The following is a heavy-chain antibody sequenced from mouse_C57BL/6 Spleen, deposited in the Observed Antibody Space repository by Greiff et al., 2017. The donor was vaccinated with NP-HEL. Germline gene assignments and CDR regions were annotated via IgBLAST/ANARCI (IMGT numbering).Heavy chain of an antibody. J-gene: IGHJ4*01. V-gene: IGHV1-72*01. CDR1: GYTFTSYW. CDR3: ARVGNMDDYDVGYAMDY. CDR2: IDPNSGGT. D-gene: IGHD2-4*01. Sequence: QVQLQQPGAELVKPGASVKLSCKASGYTFTSYWMHWVKQRPGRGLEWIGRIDPNSGGTKYNEKFKSKATLTVDKPSSTAYMQLSSLTSEDSAVYYCARVGNMDDYDVGYAMDYWGQGTSVTVSS.